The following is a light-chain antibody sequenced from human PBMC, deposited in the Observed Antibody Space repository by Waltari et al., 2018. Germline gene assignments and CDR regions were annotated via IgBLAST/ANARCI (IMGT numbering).Light chain of an antibody. V-gene: IGKV3-20*01. Sequence: ATLSCRASQSVSSSYLAWYQQKPGQAPRLLIYGASSRATGIPDRFSGSGSGTDFTLTISRLEPEDFAVYYCQQYGSSPGTFGPGTKVEIK. J-gene: IGKJ1*01. CDR2: GAS. CDR1: QSVSSSY. CDR3: QQYGSSPGT.